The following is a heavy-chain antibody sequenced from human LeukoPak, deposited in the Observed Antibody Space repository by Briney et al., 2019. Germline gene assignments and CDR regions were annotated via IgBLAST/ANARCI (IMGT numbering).Heavy chain of an antibody. CDR1: GYTFTGYY. CDR3: ARGPSVLRYFDWLSLNWFDP. CDR2: INPNSGGT. D-gene: IGHD3-9*01. Sequence: ASVKVSCKASGYTFTGYYMHWVRQAPGQGLEWMGWINPNSGGTNYAQKFQGRVTMTGDTSISTAYMELSRLRSDDTAVYYCARGPSVLRYFDWLSLNWFDPWGQGTLVTVSS. J-gene: IGHJ5*02. V-gene: IGHV1-2*02.